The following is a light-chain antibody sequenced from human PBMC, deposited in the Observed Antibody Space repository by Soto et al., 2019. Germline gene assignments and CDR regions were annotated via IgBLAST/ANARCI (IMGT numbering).Light chain of an antibody. CDR1: SSDIGAYDY. J-gene: IGLJ1*01. CDR3: SSFPTTSTHV. CDR2: EVN. V-gene: IGLV2-14*01. Sequence: QSVLTQPASLSVSPGQSITISCTGTSSDIGAYDYVSWFQQHPGKAPKLMISEVNNRPSGVSNRFSGSKSGNTAYLTISGLQVEDEAEYFCSSFPTTSTHVFGTGTKVTVL.